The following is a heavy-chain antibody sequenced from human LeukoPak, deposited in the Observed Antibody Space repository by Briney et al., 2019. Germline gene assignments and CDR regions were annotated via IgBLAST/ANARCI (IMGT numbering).Heavy chain of an antibody. V-gene: IGHV3-43*02. J-gene: IGHJ4*02. CDR1: GLPIADFA. CDR2: ISGDGVST. CDR3: ARESGKFDY. Sequence: QPGGSLRLSCVASGLPIADFAMHWVGQAPGKGLEWVSLISGDGVSTFYADSVKGRFSISRDNSKNSLSLEMNSLRTEDTAMYYCARESGKFDYWGQGTLVAVSS.